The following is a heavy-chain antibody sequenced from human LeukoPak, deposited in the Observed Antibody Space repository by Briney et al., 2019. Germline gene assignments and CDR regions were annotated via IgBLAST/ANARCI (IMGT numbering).Heavy chain of an antibody. V-gene: IGHV3-23*01. CDR1: GFTFSSYW. J-gene: IGHJ4*02. CDR3: AKDEGSGWYYFDY. CDR2: ISGSGGST. D-gene: IGHD6-19*01. Sequence: PGGSLRLSCAASGFTFSSYWMSWVRQAPGKGLEWVSGISGSGGSTYYADSVKGRFTISRDISKNTLYLQMNSLRAEDTAVYYCAKDEGSGWYYFDYWGQGSLVTVSS.